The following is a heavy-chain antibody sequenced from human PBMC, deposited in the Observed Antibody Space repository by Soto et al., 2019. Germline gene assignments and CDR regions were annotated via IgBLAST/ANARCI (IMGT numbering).Heavy chain of an antibody. CDR1: GGSISSSSYY. CDR3: ARRGSTWQEGSYYFET. J-gene: IGHJ4*02. V-gene: IGHV4-39*01. D-gene: IGHD6-6*01. Sequence: SETLSLTCTVSGGSISSSSYYWGWIRQPPGKGLEWIGSIYYSGSTYYNPSLKSRVTISVDTSKNQFSLKLSSVTAADTAVYYCARRGSTWQEGSYYFETWGQGTLVTVSS. CDR2: IYYSGST.